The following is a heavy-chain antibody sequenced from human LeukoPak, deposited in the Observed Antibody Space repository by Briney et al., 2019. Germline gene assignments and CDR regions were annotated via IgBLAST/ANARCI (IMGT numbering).Heavy chain of an antibody. J-gene: IGHJ4*02. D-gene: IGHD3-22*01. CDR1: GFTFTTYW. CDR2: IKPDGSEK. Sequence: GGSLRLSCAASGFTFTTYWMSWIRQTPGKGLEWVAKIKPDGSEKSYVDSVKGRFTISRDNAKNSVFLQMDSLRVEDTALYYCARGQLADSYWGQGALVTVSS. V-gene: IGHV3-7*01. CDR3: ARGQLADSY.